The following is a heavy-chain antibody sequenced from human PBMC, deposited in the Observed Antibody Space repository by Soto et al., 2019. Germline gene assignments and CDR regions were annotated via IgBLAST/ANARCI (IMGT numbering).Heavy chain of an antibody. V-gene: IGHV3-7*03. CDR1: GFTFSSYW. D-gene: IGHD2-15*01. Sequence: GGSLRLSCAASGFTFSSYWMSWVRQAPGKGLEWVANIKQDGSEKYYVDSEKGRFTISRDNAKNSLYLQMNSLRAEDTAVYYCAKHFRGSWSDYWGQGTLVTVSS. J-gene: IGHJ4*02. CDR2: IKQDGSEK. CDR3: AKHFRGSWSDY.